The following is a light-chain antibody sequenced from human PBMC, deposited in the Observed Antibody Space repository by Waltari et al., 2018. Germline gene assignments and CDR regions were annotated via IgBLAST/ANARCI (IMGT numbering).Light chain of an antibody. CDR3: GSYTSGSTLYV. Sequence: QSALTQPPSVSGSPGQSITIPCPGTSSDVGGYNLVPWYRQHPGKAPELMIYDVTNRPSGVSNRFSGSKSGNTASLTISGLQAEDEADYYCGSYTSGSTLYVFGTGTKVTVL. J-gene: IGLJ1*01. CDR1: SSDVGGYNL. CDR2: DVT. V-gene: IGLV2-14*03.